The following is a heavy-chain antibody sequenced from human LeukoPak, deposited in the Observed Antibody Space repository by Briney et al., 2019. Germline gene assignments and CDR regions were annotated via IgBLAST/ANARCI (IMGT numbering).Heavy chain of an antibody. CDR1: GGSVSSSTYY. CDR3: ARELENTIFGVVSRWFDP. Sequence: SQTLSLTCSASGGSVSSSTYYWAWIRQPPGKGLEWIGTIYYSGSTYYNPSLKSRVTISIDTSKNQLSLKLTSVTAADTAVYYCARELENTIFGVVSRWFDPWGQGALVTASS. D-gene: IGHD3-3*01. CDR2: IYYSGST. J-gene: IGHJ5*02. V-gene: IGHV4-39*07.